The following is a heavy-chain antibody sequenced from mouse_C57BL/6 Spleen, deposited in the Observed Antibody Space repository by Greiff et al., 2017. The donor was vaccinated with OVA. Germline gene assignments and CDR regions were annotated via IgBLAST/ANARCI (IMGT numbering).Heavy chain of an antibody. J-gene: IGHJ1*03. CDR3: ARDAREGYFDV. CDR2: SRNKANDYTT. Sequence: EVKVVESGGGLVQSGRSLRLSCAPSGFTFSDFYMEWVRQAPGKGLEWIAASRNKANDYTTEYSASVKGRFIVSRDTSQSILYLQMNALRAEDTAIYYCARDAREGYFDVWGTGTTGTVSS. CDR1: GFTFSDFY. V-gene: IGHV7-1*01.